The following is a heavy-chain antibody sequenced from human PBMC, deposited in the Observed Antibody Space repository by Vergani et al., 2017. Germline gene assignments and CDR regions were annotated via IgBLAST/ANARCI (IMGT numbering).Heavy chain of an antibody. CDR1: GGSISSGGYS. V-gene: IGHV4-30-2*01. D-gene: IGHD2-15*01. CDR2: IYHSGST. CDR3: ARRIHSAHYGMDV. Sequence: QLQLRESGSGLVKPSQTLSLTCAVSGGSISSGGYSWSWIRQPPGKGLEWIGYIYHSGSTYYNPSLKSRVTISVDRSKNQFSLKLSSVTAADTAVYYCARRIHSAHYGMDVWGQGTTVTVSS. J-gene: IGHJ6*02.